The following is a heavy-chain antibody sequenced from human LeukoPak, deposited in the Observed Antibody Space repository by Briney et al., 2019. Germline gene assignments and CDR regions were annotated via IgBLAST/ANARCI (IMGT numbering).Heavy chain of an antibody. J-gene: IGHJ4*02. CDR3: ARSGYGRNFDY. D-gene: IGHD5-18*01. CDR2: IYYSGST. V-gene: IGHV4-31*03. Sequence: SETLSLTCSVSGGSISSGGYYWSWIRQHPGKGLEWIGYIYYSGSTYYNPSLKSRVTISVDTSKNQFSLKLSSVTAADTAVYYCARSGYGRNFDYWGQGTLVTVSS. CDR1: GGSISSGGYY.